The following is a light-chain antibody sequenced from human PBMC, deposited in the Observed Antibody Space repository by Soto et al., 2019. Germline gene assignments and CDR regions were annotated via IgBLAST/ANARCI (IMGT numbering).Light chain of an antibody. J-gene: IGKJ5*01. Sequence: EIVLTQSPATLSLSPGERATLSCRASQSVSSYLAWYQQKPGQAPRLLIYDASNRATGIPARFSGSGSGNDCTLTISSLEREDFAVDYCQQRSNPITFGQGTQLESK. CDR1: QSVSSY. CDR3: QQRSNPIT. V-gene: IGKV3-11*01. CDR2: DAS.